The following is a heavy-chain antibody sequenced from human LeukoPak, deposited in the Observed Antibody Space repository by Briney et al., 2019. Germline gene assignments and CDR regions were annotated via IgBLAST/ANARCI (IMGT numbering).Heavy chain of an antibody. CDR3: ARIGPNGWYYFDY. CDR1: GFTFSSYW. D-gene: IGHD6-19*01. J-gene: IGHJ4*02. CDR2: INSDGSST. Sequence: GGSLRLSCAVSGFTFSSYWMHWVRQAPGKGLVWVSRINSDGSSTSYADSVKGRFTISRDNAKNTLYLQMNSLRAEDTAVYYCARIGPNGWYYFDYWGQGTLVTVSS. V-gene: IGHV3-74*01.